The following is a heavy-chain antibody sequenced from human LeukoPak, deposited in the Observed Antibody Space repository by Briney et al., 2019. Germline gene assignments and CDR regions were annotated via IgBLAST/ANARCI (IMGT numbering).Heavy chain of an antibody. D-gene: IGHD1-14*01. CDR1: GFSVSSSY. V-gene: IGHV3-23*01. Sequence: GGSLRPSCAASGFSVSSSYMYWVRQAPGRGLEWVSTINASGGTTYYADSVKGRFTISRDNSKNTLYLQMDSLRVEDTAVYYCAKDRVTGARKLDYWGQGTLVTVSS. CDR3: AKDRVTGARKLDY. CDR2: INASGGTT. J-gene: IGHJ4*02.